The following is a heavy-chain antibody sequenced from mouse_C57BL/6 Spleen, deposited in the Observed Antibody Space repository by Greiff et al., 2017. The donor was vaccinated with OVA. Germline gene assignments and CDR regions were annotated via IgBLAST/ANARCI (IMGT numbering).Heavy chain of an antibody. D-gene: IGHD1-1*01. CDR2: ISDGGSYT. CDR3: ARVDGSSYVRAMDY. V-gene: IGHV5-4*01. Sequence: EVHLVESGGGLVKPGGSLKLSCAASGFTFSSYAMSWVRQTPEKRLEWVATISDGGSYTYYPDNVKGRFTISRDNAKNNLYLQMSHLKSEDTAMYYCARVDGSSYVRAMDYWGQGTSVTVSS. CDR1: GFTFSSYA. J-gene: IGHJ4*01.